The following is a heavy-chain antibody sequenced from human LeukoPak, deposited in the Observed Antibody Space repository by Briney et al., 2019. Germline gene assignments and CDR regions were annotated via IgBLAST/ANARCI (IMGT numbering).Heavy chain of an antibody. V-gene: IGHV3-33*01. CDR2: TWYGGSNK. CDR1: GFIFSSYG. J-gene: IGHJ5*02. CDR3: ARTGIAARPTVWFDP. D-gene: IGHD6-6*01. Sequence: NPGGSLRLSCAASGFIFSSYGMHWVRQAPGKGLEWVAVTWYGGSNKYYADSVKGRFTISRDNSKNTLYLQMNSLRAEDTALYYCARTGIAARPTVWFDPWGQGNLVTVSS.